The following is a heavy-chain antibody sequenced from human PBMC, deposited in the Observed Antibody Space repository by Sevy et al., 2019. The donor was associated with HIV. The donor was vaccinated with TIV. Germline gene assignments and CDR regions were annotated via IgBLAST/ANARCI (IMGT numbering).Heavy chain of an antibody. CDR3: TRNGGAFDNGFDP. CDR2: FSSSGRSI. Sequence: GGSLRLSCTASGFTFSSYDMNWVRQAPGKGLEWVSKFSSSGRSIYYADSVKGRLTISRYNAKNSLNLQMNSLRAEDTAVYYCTRNGGAFDNGFDPWGQGTLVTVSS. J-gene: IGHJ5*02. V-gene: IGHV3-48*03. CDR1: GFTFSSYD. D-gene: IGHD2-8*01.